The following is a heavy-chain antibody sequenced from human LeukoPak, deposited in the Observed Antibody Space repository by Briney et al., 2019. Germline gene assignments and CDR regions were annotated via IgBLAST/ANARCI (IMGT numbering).Heavy chain of an antibody. CDR2: ICYSGSN. CDR1: GGSICCRKG. D-gene: IGHD3-3*01. Sequence: SETLLLTCAVSGGSICCRKGWSWVRQPPGKGLEWIGEICYSGSNNYNPSLKSRVTISVDKSKNRFPLKLSSVTAADTAVYYCASGRVDYDFWSGYSHNWFDPGGQGTLVTVSS. CDR3: ASGRVDYDFWSGYSHNWFDP. V-gene: IGHV4-4*02. J-gene: IGHJ5*02.